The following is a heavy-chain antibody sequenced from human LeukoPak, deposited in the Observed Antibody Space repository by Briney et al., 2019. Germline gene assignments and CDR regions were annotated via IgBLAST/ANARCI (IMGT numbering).Heavy chain of an antibody. J-gene: IGHJ4*02. Sequence: GGSLRLSCAASGFTFSSYSMNWVRQAPGKGLEWVSYISSSSSTIYYADSVKGRFTISRDNAKNSLYLQMNNLGAEDTAVYYCAKAGIAEMATTDFDYWGQGTLVTVSS. V-gene: IGHV3-48*04. D-gene: IGHD5-24*01. CDR1: GFTFSSYS. CDR2: ISSSSSTI. CDR3: AKAGIAEMATTDFDY.